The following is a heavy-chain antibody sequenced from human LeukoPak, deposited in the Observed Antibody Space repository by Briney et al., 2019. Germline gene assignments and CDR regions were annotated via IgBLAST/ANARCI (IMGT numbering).Heavy chain of an antibody. CDR2: IWSDGTEK. CDR3: AKDAQRGFDYSNSLEY. CDR1: GFTYSHYG. J-gene: IGHJ4*02. D-gene: IGHD4-11*01. V-gene: IGHV3-33*06. Sequence: PGGSLRLSCTASGFTYSHYGMHWVRQAPGKGLEWVGVIWSDGTEKYYADAVKGRFTISRDNSRNTLYLQMNSLRGEDTAVYYCAKDAQRGFDYSNSLEYWGQGTLVTVSS.